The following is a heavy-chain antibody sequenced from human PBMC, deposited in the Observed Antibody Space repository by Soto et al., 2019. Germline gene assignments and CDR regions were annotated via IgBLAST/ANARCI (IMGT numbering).Heavy chain of an antibody. CDR3: VRDTSFDY. D-gene: IGHD3-16*01. J-gene: IGHJ4*02. V-gene: IGHV3-64*01. Sequence: FTISRDNSKNMMYLQMGSLRAEDMAVYYCVRDTSFDYWGQGTLVTVSS.